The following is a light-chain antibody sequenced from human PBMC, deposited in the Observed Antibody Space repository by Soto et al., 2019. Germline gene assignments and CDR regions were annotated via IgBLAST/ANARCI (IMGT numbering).Light chain of an antibody. V-gene: IGKV1-17*01. CDR3: LHRRYPFT. J-gene: IGKJ5*01. CDR2: DAS. CDR1: QDIRIY. Sequence: DIQMTQSPSSLSASVGDRVTITCQASQDIRIYLHWYQQKPGRAPNLLIYDASSLQSGVPSRFSGSGSGTDFTLTISSLEPEDFAIYYCLHRRYPFTFGQGTRLEIK.